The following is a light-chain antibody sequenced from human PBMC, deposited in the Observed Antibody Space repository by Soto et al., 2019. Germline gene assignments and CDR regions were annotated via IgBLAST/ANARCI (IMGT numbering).Light chain of an antibody. J-gene: IGKJ4*01. CDR2: WAS. Sequence: DIVMTQSPDSLAVSLGERATINCKSSQSVLYSSNNKNHLAWYQQKPGQPPKLVIDWASTREPGVPDRFSGSGSGTDFTLTINSRQAEDVVVYYCQQFYSLPLTFGGGTKVEIK. CDR1: QSVLYSSNNKNH. V-gene: IGKV4-1*01. CDR3: QQFYSLPLT.